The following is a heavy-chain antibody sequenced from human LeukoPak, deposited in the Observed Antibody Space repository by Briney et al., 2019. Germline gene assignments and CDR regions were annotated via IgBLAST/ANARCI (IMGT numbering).Heavy chain of an antibody. V-gene: IGHV3-30*04. CDR2: ISHDGDNK. Sequence: PGGSLRLSCTASGFTFSNYGMHWVRQAPGRGLEGVAVISHDGDNKYYAGSAKGQFTISRDNSKNTLYLQTDSLRAEDTALYYCARDGGGGYNQIDSWGQGTLVTVSS. CDR3: ARDGGGGYNQIDS. J-gene: IGHJ4*02. CDR1: GFTFSNYG. D-gene: IGHD5-24*01.